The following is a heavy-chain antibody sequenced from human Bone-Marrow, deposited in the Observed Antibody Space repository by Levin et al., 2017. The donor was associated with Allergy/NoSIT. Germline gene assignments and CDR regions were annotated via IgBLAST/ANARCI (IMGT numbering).Heavy chain of an antibody. D-gene: IGHD6-19*01. J-gene: IGHJ4*02. CDR2: ISGSGVGT. CDR1: GFTLSSYA. V-gene: IGHV3-23*01. Sequence: GESLKISCAASGFTLSSYAMSWVRQAPGKGLEWVSAISGSGVGTYYADSVKGRFTISRDNSKNTLYLQMNSLRAEDTAVYYCEKVVGLVPNDYWGQGTLVTVSS. CDR3: EKVVGLVPNDY.